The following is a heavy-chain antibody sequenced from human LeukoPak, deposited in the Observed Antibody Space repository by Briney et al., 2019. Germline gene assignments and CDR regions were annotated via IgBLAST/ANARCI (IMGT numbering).Heavy chain of an antibody. V-gene: IGHV1-46*01. CDR2: INPSGGST. CDR1: GYTFTIYY. D-gene: IGHD5-18*01. Sequence: EASVTVSFTASGYTFTIYYMHWVRQAPGQGLEWMGIINPSGGSTSYAQKFQGRVTMTRDISTSTVYMELSSLRSEDTAVYYCARAVDTAMPKVFWFVPWGRGTLVTVSS. CDR3: ARAVDTAMPKVFWFVP. J-gene: IGHJ5*02.